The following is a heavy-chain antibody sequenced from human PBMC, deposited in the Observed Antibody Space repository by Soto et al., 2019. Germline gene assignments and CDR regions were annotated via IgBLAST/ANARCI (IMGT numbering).Heavy chain of an antibody. V-gene: IGHV3-53*01. D-gene: IGHD1-7*01. CDR3: ASGPQGNSVYFY. CDR1: GFSVSSNF. J-gene: IGHJ4*02. Sequence: PGGSLRLSCTASGFSVSSNFMTWVRQAPGKGLEWVSVISSGSDSSTYYADSVKGRFTISRDSSKNTLFLQMNSLRAEDTAIYYGASGPQGNSVYFYWGQGTLVTVSS. CDR2: ISSGSDSST.